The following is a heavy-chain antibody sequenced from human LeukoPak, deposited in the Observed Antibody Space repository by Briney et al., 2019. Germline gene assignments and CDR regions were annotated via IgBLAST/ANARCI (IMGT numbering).Heavy chain of an antibody. V-gene: IGHV3-9*01. D-gene: IGHD3-10*01. Sequence: GGSLRLSCAASGFTFDGYAMHWVRQAPGKGLEWVSGISWNSGSIGYADSVKGRFTISRDNAKNSLYLRMNSLRAEDTALYYCAKDDSPGNTGIDYWGQGTLVTVSS. CDR1: GFTFDGYA. CDR3: AKDDSPGNTGIDY. CDR2: ISWNSGSI. J-gene: IGHJ4*02.